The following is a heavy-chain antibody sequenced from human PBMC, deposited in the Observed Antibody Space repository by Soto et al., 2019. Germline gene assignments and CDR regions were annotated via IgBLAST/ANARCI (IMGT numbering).Heavy chain of an antibody. CDR1: ESTVSRDW. CDR3: SGGVGDAF. J-gene: IGHJ4*02. V-gene: IGHV3-7*04. CDR2: INQDGSEK. D-gene: IGHD1-26*01. Sequence: EVHLVESGGGLVQTGGSLRLSCAIFESTVSRDWMNWVRQAPGTGLEWVAHINQDGSEKYYVDSVKGRFTISRDNAKKSVYLQMNSLSPADTAMYYCSGGVGDAFWGQGTLVTVSS.